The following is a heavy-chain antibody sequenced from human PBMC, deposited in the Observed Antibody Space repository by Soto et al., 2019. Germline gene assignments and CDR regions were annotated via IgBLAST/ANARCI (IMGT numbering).Heavy chain of an antibody. CDR1: GFTCTSSA. J-gene: IGHJ3*02. Sequence: QMQLVQSGPEVRKPGTSVKVSCKASGFTCTSSAVQWVRQARGPRLEWIGWIVVGSGNTNYAQKFQERVTITRDMSTSTAYMEMSSLRSEDTAVYYCAAGTELLWFGAAFDIWGQGTMVTVSS. CDR3: AAGTELLWFGAAFDI. V-gene: IGHV1-58*01. CDR2: IVVGSGNT. D-gene: IGHD3-10*01.